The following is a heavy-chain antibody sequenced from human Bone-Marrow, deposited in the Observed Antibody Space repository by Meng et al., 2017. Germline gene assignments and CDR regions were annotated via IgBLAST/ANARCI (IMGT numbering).Heavy chain of an antibody. D-gene: IGHD4-11*01. CDR2: INHSGST. V-gene: IGHV4-34*01. CDR3: ARGPTTMAHDFDY. CDR1: GGSFSDYY. J-gene: IGHJ4*02. Sequence: QVHRQQWGEGLLKPSGTLSLTCVVSGGSFSDYYWSWIRQPPGKGLEWIGEINHSGSTNYNPSLESRATISVDTSQNNLSLKLSSVTAADSAVYYCARGPTTMAHDFDYWGQGTLVTVSS.